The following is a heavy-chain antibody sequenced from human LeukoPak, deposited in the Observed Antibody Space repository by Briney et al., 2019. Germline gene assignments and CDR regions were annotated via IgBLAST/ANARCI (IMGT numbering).Heavy chain of an antibody. CDR3: ARAPTVLVGYCSSSSCQADY. J-gene: IGHJ4*02. Sequence: GGSLRLSCAASGFTFSHYAMHWVRQAPGKGLEWVAVISYHGIDKYYADSVRGRFTISRDNAENSLYLQMHSLRVEDTAVYYCARAPTVLVGYCSSSSCQADYWGQGTLVTVSS. CDR2: ISYHGIDK. V-gene: IGHV3-30-3*01. CDR1: GFTFSHYA. D-gene: IGHD2-2*01.